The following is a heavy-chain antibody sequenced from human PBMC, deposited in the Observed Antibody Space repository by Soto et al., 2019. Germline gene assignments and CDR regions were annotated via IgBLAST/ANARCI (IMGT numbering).Heavy chain of an antibody. D-gene: IGHD2-8*01. CDR3: ARAKKGCTNGVCYTWWFDP. J-gene: IGHJ5*02. V-gene: IGHV3-21*01. Sequence: GGSLRLSCAASGFTFSSDSMNWVRLAPGKGLERVSSISSSSSYIYYADSVKGRFTISRDNAKNSLYLQMNSLRAEDTAVYYGARAKKGCTNGVCYTWWFDPWGQGTLVTVSS. CDR2: ISSSSSYI. CDR1: GFTFSSDS.